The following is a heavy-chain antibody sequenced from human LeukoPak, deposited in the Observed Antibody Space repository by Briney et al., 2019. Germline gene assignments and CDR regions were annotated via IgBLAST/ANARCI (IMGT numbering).Heavy chain of an antibody. Sequence: ASVKVSCKASGYTFTSYGISWVRQAPGQGLEWMGWISAYNGNTNYAQKLQGGVTMTTDTSTSTAYMELRSLRSDDTAVYYCARDNPNLDYYDSSGNIDYWGQGTLVTVSS. V-gene: IGHV1-18*01. CDR2: ISAYNGNT. CDR1: GYTFTSYG. J-gene: IGHJ4*02. D-gene: IGHD3-22*01. CDR3: ARDNPNLDYYDSSGNIDY.